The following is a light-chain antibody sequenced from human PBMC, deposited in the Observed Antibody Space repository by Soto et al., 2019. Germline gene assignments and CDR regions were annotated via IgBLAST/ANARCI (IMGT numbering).Light chain of an antibody. J-gene: IGKJ5*01. V-gene: IGKV3-15*01. CDR2: GVS. Sequence: DIVMTQSPSPLSVSPGERATLSCRASQSVSSNLAWYQQKPGQAPKLLIYGVSTRATGIPARFSGSGSGTECTLTISSLQSEDVAVYYCQQYNNWPLTFGQGTRLEIK. CDR1: QSVSSN. CDR3: QQYNNWPLT.